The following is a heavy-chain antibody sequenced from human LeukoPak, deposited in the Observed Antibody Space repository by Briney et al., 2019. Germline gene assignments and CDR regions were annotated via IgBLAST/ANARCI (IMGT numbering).Heavy chain of an antibody. CDR3: ARPMVRGAQTPFDY. D-gene: IGHD3-10*01. CDR1: GYTFTGYY. J-gene: IGHJ4*02. Sequence: GASVTVSCRASGYTFTGYYMHWVRQAPGQGLEWMGWINPNSGGTNYAQKFQGRVTMTRDTSISTAYMELSRLRYDDTAVYYRARPMVRGAQTPFDYWGQGTLVTVSS. V-gene: IGHV1-2*02. CDR2: INPNSGGT.